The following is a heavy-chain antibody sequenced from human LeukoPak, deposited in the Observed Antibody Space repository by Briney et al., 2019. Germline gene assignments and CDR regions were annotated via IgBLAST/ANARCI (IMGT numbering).Heavy chain of an antibody. CDR1: GYTFTGYY. V-gene: IGHV1-2*02. CDR3: ARGGRAAEYLQH. D-gene: IGHD1-26*01. Sequence: ASVNVSCKTSGYTFTGYYMHWVRQAPGQGLEWMGWINPNSGGTDYAQKFQGRVTMTRDTSISTAYMELTSLTSDDTAVYYCARGGRAAEYLQHWGQGTLVTVSS. J-gene: IGHJ1*01. CDR2: INPNSGGT.